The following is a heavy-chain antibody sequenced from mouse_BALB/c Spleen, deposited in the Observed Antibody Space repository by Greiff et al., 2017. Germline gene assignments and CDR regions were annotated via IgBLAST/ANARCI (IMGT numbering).Heavy chain of an antibody. Sequence: QVQLQQSGPGLVQPSQSLSITCTVSGFSLTSYGVHWVRQSPGKGLEWLGVIWSGGSTDYNAAFISRLSISKDNSKSQVFFKMNILQTNDTTIYYCARNEYDDGGYYYAMDYWGQGTTVTVSS. CDR3: ARNEYDDGGYYYAMDY. CDR1: GFSLTSYG. J-gene: IGHJ4*01. D-gene: IGHD2-4*01. CDR2: IWSGGST. V-gene: IGHV2-2*02.